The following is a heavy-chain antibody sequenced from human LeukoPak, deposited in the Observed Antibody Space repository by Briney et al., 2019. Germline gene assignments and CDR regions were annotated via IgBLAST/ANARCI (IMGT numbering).Heavy chain of an antibody. CDR2: INPDSGGT. CDR3: ATSRYCSSTSCPRFDY. J-gene: IGHJ4*02. V-gene: IGHV1-2*02. Sequence: ASVKVSCKASGYTFTGYYMHWVRQAPGQGLEWMGWINPDSGGTNYAQKFQGRVTMTRDTSISTAYMELSRLRSDDTVVYYCATSRYCSSTSCPRFDYWGQGTLVTVSS. D-gene: IGHD2-2*01. CDR1: GYTFTGYY.